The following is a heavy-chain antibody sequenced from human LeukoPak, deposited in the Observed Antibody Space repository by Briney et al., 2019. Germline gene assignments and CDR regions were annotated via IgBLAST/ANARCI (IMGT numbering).Heavy chain of an antibody. D-gene: IGHD3-22*01. J-gene: IGHJ4*02. V-gene: IGHV3-64D*06. CDR1: GFTFSSYA. CDR3: VKGLRYYDSSDTFDY. Sequence: GGSLRLSCSASGFTFSSYAMHWVRQAPGKGLEYVSAISSNGDSTYYADSVKGRFTISRDNSKNTLYLQMSSLRAEDTAVYYCVKGLRYYDSSDTFDYWGRGTLVTVSS. CDR2: ISSNGDST.